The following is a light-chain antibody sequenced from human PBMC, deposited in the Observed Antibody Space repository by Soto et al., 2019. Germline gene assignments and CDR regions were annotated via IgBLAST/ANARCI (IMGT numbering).Light chain of an antibody. Sequence: EIVMTQSPATLSVSPGETATLSCRASQSVSSNLAWYQQKPGQAPRLLIYVASTRATGIPARFTGSGSGTEFPLTISSLQSEDCAVYYCQQYIKWPRTFGQGTKREIK. CDR3: QQYIKWPRT. V-gene: IGKV3-15*01. J-gene: IGKJ2*01. CDR1: QSVSSN. CDR2: VAS.